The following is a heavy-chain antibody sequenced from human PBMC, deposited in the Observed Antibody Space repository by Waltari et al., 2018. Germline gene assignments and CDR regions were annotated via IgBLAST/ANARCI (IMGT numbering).Heavy chain of an antibody. CDR3: ARGDYGGNSYYYYGMDV. D-gene: IGHD4-17*01. J-gene: IGHJ6*02. CDR2: IIPSFGTA. CDR1: GGTFSSYS. Sequence: QVQLVQSGAEVKKPGSSVKVSCKASGGTFSSYSISWVRQAPGQGLEWMGGIIPSFGTANYEQKFQGRVTITADESTSTAYMELSSLRSEDTAVYYCARGDYGGNSYYYYGMDVWGQGTTVTVSS. V-gene: IGHV1-69*01.